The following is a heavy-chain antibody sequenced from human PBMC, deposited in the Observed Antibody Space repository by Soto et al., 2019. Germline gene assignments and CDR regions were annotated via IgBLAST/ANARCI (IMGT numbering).Heavy chain of an antibody. Sequence: GASVKVSCKASGYTFTSYAMHWVRQAPGQRLEWMGWINAGNGNTKYSQKFQGRVTMTRDTSTSTVYMELSSLRSEDTAVYYCARNTYYYDSSGYYPLPHFDYWGQGTLVTVSS. V-gene: IGHV1-3*01. CDR3: ARNTYYYDSSGYYPLPHFDY. CDR2: INAGNGNT. CDR1: GYTFTSYA. D-gene: IGHD3-22*01. J-gene: IGHJ4*02.